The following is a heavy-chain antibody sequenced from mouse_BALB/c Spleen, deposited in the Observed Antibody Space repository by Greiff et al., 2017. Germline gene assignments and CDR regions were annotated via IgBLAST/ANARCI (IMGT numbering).Heavy chain of an antibody. D-gene: IGHD4-1*01. V-gene: IGHV5-12-1*01. J-gene: IGHJ2*01. Sequence: EVQLVESGGGLVKPGGSLKLSCAASGFAFSSYDMSWVRQTPEKRLEWVAYISSGGGSTYYPDTVKGRFTISRDNAKNTLYLQMSSLKSEDTAMYYCARQLGLPYYFDYWGQGTTLTVSS. CDR3: ARQLGLPYYFDY. CDR1: GFAFSSYD. CDR2: ISSGGGST.